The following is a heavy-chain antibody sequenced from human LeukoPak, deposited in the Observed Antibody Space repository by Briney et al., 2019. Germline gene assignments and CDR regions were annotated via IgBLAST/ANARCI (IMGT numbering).Heavy chain of an antibody. CDR2: INPSGGST. Sequence: GASVKVSCKASGGTFSSYANSWVRQAPGRGLEWMGIINPSGGSTSYAQKFQGRVTMTRDTSTSTVYMQLSSLRSEDTAVYYCARRHSSASTYFDYWGRGTLVTVSS. CDR3: ARRHSSASTYFDY. J-gene: IGHJ4*02. D-gene: IGHD3-22*01. V-gene: IGHV1-46*01. CDR1: GGTFSSYA.